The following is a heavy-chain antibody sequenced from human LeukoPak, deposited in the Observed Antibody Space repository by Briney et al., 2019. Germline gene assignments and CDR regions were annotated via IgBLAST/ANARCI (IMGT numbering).Heavy chain of an antibody. CDR2: IKPNSGAT. CDR3: ARESASGRLPDY. J-gene: IGHJ4*02. V-gene: IGHV1-2*06. Sequence: ASVKVSCKASGYSFSGYYLHWVRQAPGQGLEWMGRIKPNSGATDYAQKFQDRVTMTRDTSTGTAYMEVSWLRSGETAVYYCARESASGRLPDYWGQGTLVTVSS. CDR1: GYSFSGYY. D-gene: IGHD6-25*01.